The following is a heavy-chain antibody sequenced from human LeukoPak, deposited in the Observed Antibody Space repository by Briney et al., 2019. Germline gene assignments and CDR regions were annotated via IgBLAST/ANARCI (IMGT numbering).Heavy chain of an antibody. V-gene: IGHV3-53*01. CDR1: GFTVSSNY. CDR3: AKPVSSGSGCFDY. Sequence: PGGSLRLSCAASGFTVSSNYMSWVRQAPGKGLEWVSVIYSGGSTYYADSVKGRFTISRDNSKNTLYLQMNSLRAEDTAVYYCAKPVSSGSGCFDYWGQGTLVTVSS. CDR2: IYSGGST. D-gene: IGHD6-19*01. J-gene: IGHJ4*02.